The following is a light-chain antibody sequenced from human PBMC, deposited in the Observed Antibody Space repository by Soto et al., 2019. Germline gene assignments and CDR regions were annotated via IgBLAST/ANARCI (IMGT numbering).Light chain of an antibody. CDR3: QQRYSTPHT. CDR1: QSISSY. J-gene: IGKJ5*01. CDR2: AAS. V-gene: IGKV1-39*01. Sequence: DIQMTPSPSSLSASVGDRVTITCRASQSISSYLNWYQQKPGKAPKLLIYAASSLQSGGPSRFSGSGSGTDFTLTISSLQPEDFATYYCQQRYSTPHTFGQGTRLEIK.